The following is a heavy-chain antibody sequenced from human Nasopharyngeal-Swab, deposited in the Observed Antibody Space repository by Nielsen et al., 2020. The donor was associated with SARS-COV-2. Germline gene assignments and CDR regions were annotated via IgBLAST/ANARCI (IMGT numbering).Heavy chain of an antibody. V-gene: IGHV3-48*04. D-gene: IGHD6-13*01. J-gene: IGHJ3*02. CDR2: ISSSGSTI. CDR1: GFTFSSYS. CDR3: ARDGSSSSWYETGAFDI. Sequence: GSLRLSCAASGFTFSSYSMNWVRQAPGKGLEWVSSISSSGSTIYYADSVKGRFTISRDNAKNSLYLQMNSLRAEDTAVYYCARDGSSSSWYETGAFDIWGQGTMVTVSS.